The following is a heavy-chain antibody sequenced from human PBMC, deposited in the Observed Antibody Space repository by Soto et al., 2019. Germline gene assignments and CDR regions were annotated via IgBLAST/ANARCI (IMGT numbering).Heavy chain of an antibody. J-gene: IGHJ5*02. D-gene: IGHD5-12*01. V-gene: IGHV1-69*06. CDR3: PRASLIVARYNWFDP. CDR1: GGTFSSYA. CDR2: IIPIFGTA. Sequence: VASVKVSCKASGGTFSSYAISWVRQAPGQGLEWMGGIIPIFGTANYAQKFQGRVTITADKTTSTAYMELSSLRSEDTAVYYCPRASLIVARYNWFDPWAEGTLVTVS.